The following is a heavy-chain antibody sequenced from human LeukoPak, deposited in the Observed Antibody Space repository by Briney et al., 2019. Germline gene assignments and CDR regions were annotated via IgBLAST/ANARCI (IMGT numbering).Heavy chain of an antibody. CDR2: ITNSGGST. V-gene: IGHV3-23*01. Sequence: PGGSLRLSCAASGFTFSSYWMHWVRQAPGKGLEWVSAITNSGGSTFYADSVKGRFTISRDNSKNTLYLQMNSLRAEDTAIYFCGRGFFGSGNYRTIDYWGQGTLVTVSS. CDR1: GFTFSSYW. J-gene: IGHJ4*02. D-gene: IGHD3-10*01. CDR3: GRGFFGSGNYRTIDY.